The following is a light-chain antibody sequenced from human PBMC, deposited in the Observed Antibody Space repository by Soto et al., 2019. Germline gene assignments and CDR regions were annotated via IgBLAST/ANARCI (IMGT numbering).Light chain of an antibody. V-gene: IGKV1-39*01. CDR2: DVS. Sequence: DIQMTQSPSTLSASVGDRVTITCRASQSIGSWLAWYQQRPGKAPKLLIYDVSNLQSGVPSRFSGSGSGTDFTLTISSLQPEDFATYSCQQSYNSPQTFGQGTKVDI. CDR1: QSIGSW. J-gene: IGKJ1*01. CDR3: QQSYNSPQT.